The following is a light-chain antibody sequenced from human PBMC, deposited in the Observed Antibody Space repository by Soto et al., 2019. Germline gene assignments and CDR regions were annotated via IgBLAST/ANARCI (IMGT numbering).Light chain of an antibody. CDR3: QQYNNWPWT. Sequence: EIVMTQFPATLSVSPGERVTLSCRASQSVSGNLAWYRQRPGQPPRLLVSAAATRAAEIPARFSGSGSGTEFTLTISSLQSEDFATYYCQQYNNWPWTFGQGTKVDIK. J-gene: IGKJ1*01. V-gene: IGKV3-15*01. CDR1: QSVSGN. CDR2: AAA.